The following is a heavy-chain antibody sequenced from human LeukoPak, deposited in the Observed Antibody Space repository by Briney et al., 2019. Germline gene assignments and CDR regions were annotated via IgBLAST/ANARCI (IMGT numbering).Heavy chain of an antibody. D-gene: IGHD4-17*01. J-gene: IGHJ4*02. CDR1: GSSFTSYW. CDR3: ARLGNYADSLPRDC. Sequence: GESLKISCKGSGSSFTSYWIGWVRQMPGKGLEWMGIIYPGDSDTRYSPSFQGQVTISADKSISTAFLQWSSLKASDTAIYYCARLGNYADSLPRDCWGQGTLVTVSS. CDR2: IYPGDSDT. V-gene: IGHV5-51*01.